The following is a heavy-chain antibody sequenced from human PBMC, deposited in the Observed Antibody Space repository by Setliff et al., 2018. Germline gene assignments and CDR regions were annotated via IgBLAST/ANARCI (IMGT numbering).Heavy chain of an antibody. CDR1: GFSFRTYA. V-gene: IGHV3-23*01. CDR3: ARLALTGYDSSGYYYALEYYYYMDV. D-gene: IGHD3-22*01. Sequence: HPGGSLRLSCAASGFSFRTYAMSWVRQAPGKGLEWVSTITIDDAYSYYADSVKGRFTISRDNSKNALYLQMGRLRAEDTAVYYCARLALTGYDSSGYYYALEYYYYMDVWGKGTTVTVSS. CDR2: ITIDDAYS. J-gene: IGHJ6*03.